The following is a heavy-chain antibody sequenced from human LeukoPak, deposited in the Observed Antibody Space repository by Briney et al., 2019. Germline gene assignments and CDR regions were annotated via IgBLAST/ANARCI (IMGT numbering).Heavy chain of an antibody. CDR1: GYSISSGYY. J-gene: IGHJ3*02. D-gene: IGHD1-14*01. V-gene: IGHV4-38-2*02. CDR2: IYHSGST. Sequence: SETLSLTCTVSGYSISSGYYWGWIRQPPGKGLEWIGSIYHSGSTYCNPSLKSRVTISVDTSKNQFSLKLSSVTAADTAVYYCASRLTYDAFDIWGQGTMVTVSS. CDR3: ASRLTYDAFDI.